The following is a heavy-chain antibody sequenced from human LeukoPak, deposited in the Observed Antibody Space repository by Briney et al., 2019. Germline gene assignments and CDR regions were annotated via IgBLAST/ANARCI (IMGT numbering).Heavy chain of an antibody. CDR1: GFTFSSYW. J-gene: IGHJ4*02. CDR3: AKRGVVIRVILVGFHKEAYYFDS. V-gene: IGHV3-7*03. CDR2: IKQDGSEK. Sequence: GGSLRLSCAASGFTFSSYWMSWVRQAPGKGLEWVANIKQDGSEKYYVDSVKGRFTISRDNSKNTLYLQMNNLRVDDTAVYFCAKRGVVIRVILVGFHKEAYYFDSWGQGALVTVSS. D-gene: IGHD3-22*01.